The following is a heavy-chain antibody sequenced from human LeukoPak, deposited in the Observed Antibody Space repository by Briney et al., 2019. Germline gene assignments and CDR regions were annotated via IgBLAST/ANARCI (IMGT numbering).Heavy chain of an antibody. Sequence: PGGSLRLSCAASGFTFSSYAMSWVRQAPGKGLEWVSAISGSGGSTYYADSVKGRFTISRDNSKKTLYVQMNSLRAEDTAVYYCARKVDYGDYFGDPSRNWFDPWGQGTLVTVSS. CDR3: ARKVDYGDYFGDPSRNWFDP. D-gene: IGHD4-17*01. CDR1: GFTFSSYA. J-gene: IGHJ5*02. CDR2: ISGSGGST. V-gene: IGHV3-23*01.